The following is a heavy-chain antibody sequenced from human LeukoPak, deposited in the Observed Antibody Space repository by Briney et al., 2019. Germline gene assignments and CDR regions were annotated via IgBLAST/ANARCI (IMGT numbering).Heavy chain of an antibody. J-gene: IGHJ6*02. D-gene: IGHD3-16*01. CDR1: GFTFGSYW. V-gene: IGHV3-7*03. CDR2: INHNGNVN. CDR3: ARGGGLDV. Sequence: PGGSLRLSCAASGFTFGSYWMNWARLAPGKGLEWVASINHNGNVNYYVDSVKGRFTISRDNAKNSLYLQMSNLRAEDTAVYFCARGGGLDVWGQGATVTVSS.